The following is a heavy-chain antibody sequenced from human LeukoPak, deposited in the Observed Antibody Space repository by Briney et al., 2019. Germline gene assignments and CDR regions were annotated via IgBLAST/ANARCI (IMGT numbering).Heavy chain of an antibody. Sequence: ASVKVSCKASGYTFTCYDINWVRQATGQGLEWMGWMNPNSGNTGNAQKFQGRVTMTRNTSISTAYMELSSLSSEDTAVYYCARGRRDSRQFDYWGQGTPVTVSS. V-gene: IGHV1-8*01. D-gene: IGHD3-10*01. CDR1: GYTFTCYD. J-gene: IGHJ4*02. CDR2: MNPNSGNT. CDR3: ARGRRDSRQFDY.